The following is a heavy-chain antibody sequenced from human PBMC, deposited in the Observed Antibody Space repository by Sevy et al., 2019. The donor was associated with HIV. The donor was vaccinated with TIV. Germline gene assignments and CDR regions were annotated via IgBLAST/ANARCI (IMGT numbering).Heavy chain of an antibody. Sequence: GESLKISCAASGFTFSSYAMSWVRQAPGKGLEWVSAISGSGGSTYYADSVKGRFTISRDNSKNTLYLQMNGLRAEDTAVYYCAKDISRAGDAFDIWGQGTIVTVSS. CDR3: AKDISRAGDAFDI. CDR1: GFTFSSYA. D-gene: IGHD6-19*01. CDR2: ISGSGGST. J-gene: IGHJ3*02. V-gene: IGHV3-23*01.